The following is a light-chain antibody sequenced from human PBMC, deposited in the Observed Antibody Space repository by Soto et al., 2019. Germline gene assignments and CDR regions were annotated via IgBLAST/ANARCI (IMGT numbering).Light chain of an antibody. Sequence: DIVMTQSPDSLAVSLGETATINCKSSQSVLYSSNNKNYLAWYQHKPGQPPKLLIYWASTRESGVPDRFSGSWSGTDFTLTISSLQAEDVAVYYCQQYYSTPYTFGQGTKLEIK. CDR1: QSVLYSSNNKNY. J-gene: IGKJ2*01. CDR2: WAS. CDR3: QQYYSTPYT. V-gene: IGKV4-1*01.